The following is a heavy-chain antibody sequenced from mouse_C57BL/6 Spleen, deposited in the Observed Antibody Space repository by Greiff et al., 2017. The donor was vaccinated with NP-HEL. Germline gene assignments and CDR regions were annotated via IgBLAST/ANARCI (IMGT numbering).Heavy chain of an antibody. J-gene: IGHJ4*01. Sequence: VQLQQSGAELVKPGASVKLSCKASGYTFTSYWMQWVKQRPGQGLEWIGEIDPSDSYTNYNQKFTGKATLTVDTSSSTAYMQLSSLTSADSAVYYCARCDQRAMDYWGQGTSVTVSS. CDR3: ARCDQRAMDY. CDR1: GYTFTSYW. CDR2: IDPSDSYT. V-gene: IGHV1-50*01.